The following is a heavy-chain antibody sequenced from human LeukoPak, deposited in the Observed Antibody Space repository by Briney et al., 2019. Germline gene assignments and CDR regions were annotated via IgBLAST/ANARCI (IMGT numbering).Heavy chain of an antibody. Sequence: GGSLRLSCAASGFTFSTYAMSWVRQAPGMGLEWVSTISGSGGGTYYADSVKGRFTISRDNSKNTLYLQMNSLRAKDTAVYYCAKPHSGWYYFDYWGQGTLVTVSS. J-gene: IGHJ4*02. CDR2: ISGSGGGT. CDR3: AKPHSGWYYFDY. D-gene: IGHD6-19*01. CDR1: GFTFSTYA. V-gene: IGHV3-23*01.